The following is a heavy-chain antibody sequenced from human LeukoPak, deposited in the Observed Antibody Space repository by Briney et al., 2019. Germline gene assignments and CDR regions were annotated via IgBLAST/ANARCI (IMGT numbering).Heavy chain of an antibody. J-gene: IGHJ4*02. CDR3: ARLIVGATSDFDY. V-gene: IGHV3-33*08. Sequence: GGSLRLSCAASGFTFSSYGMHWVRQAPGKGLEWVAFIRYDGSNKYYADSVKGRFTISRDNAKNSLYLQMNSLRAEDTAVYYCARLIVGATSDFDYWGQGTLVTVYS. CDR2: IRYDGSNK. D-gene: IGHD1-26*01. CDR1: GFTFSSYG.